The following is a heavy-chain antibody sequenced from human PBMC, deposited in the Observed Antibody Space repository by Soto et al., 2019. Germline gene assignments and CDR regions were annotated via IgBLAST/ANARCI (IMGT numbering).Heavy chain of an antibody. J-gene: IGHJ4*02. V-gene: IGHV3-23*01. CDR3: AKDYYYGSGSYYSDLRYYFDY. CDR2: ISGSGGST. Sequence: GGSLRLSCAASGFTFSSYAMSWVRQAPGKGLEWVSAISGSGGSTYYADSVKGRFTISRDNSKNTLYLQMNSLGAEDTAVYYCAKDYYYGSGSYYSDLRYYFDYWGQGTLVTVSS. CDR1: GFTFSSYA. D-gene: IGHD3-10*01.